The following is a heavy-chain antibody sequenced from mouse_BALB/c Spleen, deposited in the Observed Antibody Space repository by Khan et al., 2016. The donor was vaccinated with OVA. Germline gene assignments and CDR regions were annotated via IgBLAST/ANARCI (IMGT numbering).Heavy chain of an antibody. CDR2: IYPGDGDT. J-gene: IGHJ3*01. CDR1: GYTFTSYW. CDR3: ARGGAARASWFAY. Sequence: VQLQQSGAELARPGASVKLSCKASGYTFTSYWMQFIKQRPGQGLEWIGTIYPGDGDTRYTQKFKGKATLTADTSSSTAYMQLSSLASEDSAVDYCARGGAARASWFAYWGQGTLVTVSA. D-gene: IGHD3-1*01. V-gene: IGHV1-87*01.